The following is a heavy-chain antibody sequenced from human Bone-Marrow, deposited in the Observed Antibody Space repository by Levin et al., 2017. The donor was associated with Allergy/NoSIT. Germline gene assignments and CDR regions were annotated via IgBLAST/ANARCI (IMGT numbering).Heavy chain of an antibody. CDR3: DRRGHYFAWETLSTGYFDP. CDR2: IDHRGST. Sequence: SQTLSLTCEVSGASLTTYWWTWVRQPPGKGLEWLGEIDHRGSTNHNPSLKSRVTISVSLSNNQFSLNLTSMTAADTAVYYCDRRGHYFAWETLSTGYFDPWGHGTLVTVSS. J-gene: IGHJ5*02. V-gene: IGHV4-34*01. CDR1: GASLTTYW. D-gene: IGHD2/OR15-2a*01.